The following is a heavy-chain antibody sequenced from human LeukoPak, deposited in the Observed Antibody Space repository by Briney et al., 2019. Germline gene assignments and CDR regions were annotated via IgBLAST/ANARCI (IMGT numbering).Heavy chain of an antibody. CDR3: ARDPMGYCSSTSCYPSAFDI. CDR2: INTNTGNP. Sequence: GASVKVSCKASGYTFTNYAMYWVRQAPGQGLEWMGWINTNTGNPTYAQDFTGRFVFSLDTSVSTAYLQISSLKADDTAVYYCARDPMGYCSSTSCYPSAFDIWGQGTMVTVSS. D-gene: IGHD2-2*01. J-gene: IGHJ3*02. V-gene: IGHV7-4-1*02. CDR1: GYTFTNYA.